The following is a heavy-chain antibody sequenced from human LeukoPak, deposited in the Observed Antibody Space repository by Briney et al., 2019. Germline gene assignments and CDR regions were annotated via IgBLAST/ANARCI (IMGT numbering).Heavy chain of an antibody. J-gene: IGHJ6*02. CDR2: VSGCWCST. Sequence: GGSLRLSCAPSGLTFHSYAMMGVRQPPARGGEWVSSVSGCWCSTYYADSVKGRFTISRDNSKNSLYLQMNSLRAEDTAVYYCARGPDDLAARPGSLSSYYYYGMDVWGQGTTVTVSS. CDR3: ARGPDDLAARPGSLSSYYYYGMDV. D-gene: IGHD6-6*01. V-gene: IGHV3-23*01. CDR1: GLTFHSYA.